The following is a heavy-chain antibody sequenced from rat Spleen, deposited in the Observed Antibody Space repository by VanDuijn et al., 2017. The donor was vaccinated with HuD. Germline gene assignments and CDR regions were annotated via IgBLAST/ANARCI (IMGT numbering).Heavy chain of an antibody. CDR1: GFSLTSYH. CDR3: ARSSNDYFDY. V-gene: IGHV2-43*01. J-gene: IGHJ2*01. D-gene: IGHD3-1*01. CDR2: MSAGGDT. Sequence: QVQLKESGPGLVQPSQTLSLTCTVSGFSLTSYHVSWVRQSPGKSLEWMGVMSAGGDTTYNSAVQSRLSISRDTSKSQVFLKMNSLQPEDTGTYYCARSSNDYFDYWGQGVMVTVSS.